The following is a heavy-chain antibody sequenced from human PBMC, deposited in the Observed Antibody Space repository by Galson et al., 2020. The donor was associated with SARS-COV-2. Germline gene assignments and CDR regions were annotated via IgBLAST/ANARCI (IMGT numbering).Heavy chain of an antibody. CDR3: ARDPGYCSSTSCYIFYYYYGMDV. Sequence: VKGRFTISRDNSKNTLYLQMNSLRAEDTAVYYCARDPGYCSSTSCYIFYYYYGMDVWGQGTTVTVSS. V-gene: IGHV3-30*07. J-gene: IGHJ6*02. D-gene: IGHD2-2*01.